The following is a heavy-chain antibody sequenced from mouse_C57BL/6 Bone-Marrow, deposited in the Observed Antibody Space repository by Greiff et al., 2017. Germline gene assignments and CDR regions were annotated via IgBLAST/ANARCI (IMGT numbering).Heavy chain of an antibody. CDR3: TRIAY. CDR2: IDPENGDT. CDR1: GFNIKDDY. V-gene: IGHV14-4*01. Sequence: VQLKESGAELVRPGASVKLSCTASGFNIKDDYMHWVKQRPEQGLEWIGRIDPENGDTEYASKFPGKATRTVDKSSNTAYLQLSSLTSEDTAVYYCTRIAYWGQGTLVTVSA. J-gene: IGHJ3*01.